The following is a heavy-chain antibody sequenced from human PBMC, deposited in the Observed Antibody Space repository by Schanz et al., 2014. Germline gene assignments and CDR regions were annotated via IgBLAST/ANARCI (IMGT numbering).Heavy chain of an antibody. V-gene: IGHV1-18*01. CDR1: GYTFTSYG. CDR2: ISAYNGNT. Sequence: QVQLVQSGAEVKKPGASVKVSCKASGYTFTSYGINWVRQAPGQGLEWMGWISAYNGNTNYAQKLQGRVTMTADTSTTTAYIELTALRSDDTAVYYGARDHYPDTNSADVRYFDYWGHGSLVTVSS. CDR3: ARDHYPDTNSADVRYFDY. D-gene: IGHD5-18*01. J-gene: IGHJ4*01.